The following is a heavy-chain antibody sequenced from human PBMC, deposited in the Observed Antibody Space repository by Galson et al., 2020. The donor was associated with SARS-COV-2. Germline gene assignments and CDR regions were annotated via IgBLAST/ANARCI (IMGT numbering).Heavy chain of an antibody. Sequence: SETLSLTCTVSGGSISRYYWSWIRQPPGKGLEWLGYIYYSETTNYNPSLKSRVTISVDTSKNQFSLYLSSVIAADTAVYYCARDRPAYYDVWTGYYAPNYYYYGMDVWGQGTTVTVSS. D-gene: IGHD3-3*01. CDR2: IYYSETT. CDR1: GGSISRYY. J-gene: IGHJ6*02. CDR3: ARDRPAYYDVWTGYYAPNYYYYGMDV. V-gene: IGHV4-59*01.